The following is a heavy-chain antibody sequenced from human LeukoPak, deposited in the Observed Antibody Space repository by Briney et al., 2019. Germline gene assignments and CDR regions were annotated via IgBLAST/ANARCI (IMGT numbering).Heavy chain of an antibody. Sequence: SETLSLTCTVSGGSISSSSYYWGWIRQPPGKGLEWIGSIYYSGSTYYNPSLKSRVTISVDTSKNQFSLKLSSVTAADTAVYYCAGAIGYCSSTSCNNWFDPWGQGTLVTVSS. D-gene: IGHD2-2*01. J-gene: IGHJ5*02. CDR2: IYYSGST. CDR1: GGSISSSSYY. CDR3: AGAIGYCSSTSCNNWFDP. V-gene: IGHV4-39*01.